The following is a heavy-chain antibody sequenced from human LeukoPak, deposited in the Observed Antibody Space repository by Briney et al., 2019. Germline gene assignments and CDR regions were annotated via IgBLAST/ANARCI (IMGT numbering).Heavy chain of an antibody. D-gene: IGHD1-26*01. CDR3: ARVGGGSYSYFDY. V-gene: IGHV4-59*11. J-gene: IGHJ4*02. CDR2: ISYSGST. CDR1: GGSISSHY. Sequence: SETLSLTCTVSGGSISSHYWSWIRQPPGKGLEWIGYISYSGSTNYNPSLKSRVTISVDTSRNQVSLKLNSVSAADTAMYYCARVGGGSYSYFDYWGQGTLVTVSS.